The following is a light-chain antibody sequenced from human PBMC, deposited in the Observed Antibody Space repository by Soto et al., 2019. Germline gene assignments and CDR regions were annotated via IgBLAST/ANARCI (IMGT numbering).Light chain of an antibody. V-gene: IGLV2-8*01. J-gene: IGLJ2*01. CDR1: SSDVGGYNY. CDR2: EVS. CDR3: SSYAGSNLVV. Sequence: QSVLTQPPSASGSPGQSVTISCTGTSSDVGGYNYVSWYQQHPGKAPKLMIYEVSKRPSGVPDRFPGSKSGNTASLAVSGLQADDEAHYYCSSYAGSNLVVFGGGTKLTVL.